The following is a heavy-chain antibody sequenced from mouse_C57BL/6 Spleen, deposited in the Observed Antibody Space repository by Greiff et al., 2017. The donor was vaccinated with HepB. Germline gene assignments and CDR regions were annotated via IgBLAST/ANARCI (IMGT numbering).Heavy chain of an antibody. V-gene: IGHV1-64*01. CDR1: GYTFTSYW. J-gene: IGHJ4*01. Sequence: QVQLQQPGAELVKPGASVKLSCKASGYTFTSYWMHWVKQRPGQGLEWIGMIHPNSGSTNYNEKFKSKATLTVDKSSSTAYMQLSSLTSEDSAVYYCARSSGSMITRAMDYWGQGTSVTVSS. D-gene: IGHD2-4*01. CDR2: IHPNSGST. CDR3: ARSSGSMITRAMDY.